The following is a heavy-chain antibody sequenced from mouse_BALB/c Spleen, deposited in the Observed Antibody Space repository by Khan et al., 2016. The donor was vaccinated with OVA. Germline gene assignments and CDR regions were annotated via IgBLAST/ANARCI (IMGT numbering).Heavy chain of an antibody. CDR2: IRYDGNS. V-gene: IGHV3-6*02. J-gene: IGHJ3*01. CDR1: GYSITSGYF. CDR3: ARGGSSCPAWFTY. Sequence: EVQLQESGPGLVKPSQSLSLTCSVTGYSITSGYFWNWIRQFPGNNLEWMGYIRYDGNSDYNPSLTNRISITRDTSKHTFFLQLNCVTPEDTATYYGARGGSSCPAWFTYWGQGTLVTVSA. D-gene: IGHD6-1*01.